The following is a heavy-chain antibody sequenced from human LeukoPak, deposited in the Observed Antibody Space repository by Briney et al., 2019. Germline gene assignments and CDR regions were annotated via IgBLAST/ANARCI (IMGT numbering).Heavy chain of an antibody. D-gene: IGHD4-17*01. CDR2: INHSGST. CDR1: GGSFSGYY. CDR3: ARHPRYGDYRSDH. Sequence: SETLSLTCAVYGGSFSGYYWSWIRQPPGKGLEWIGEINHSGSTNYNPSLKSRVTISVDTSKNQFSLKLSSVTAADTAVYYCARHPRYGDYRSDHWGQGTLVIVSS. J-gene: IGHJ4*02. V-gene: IGHV4-34*01.